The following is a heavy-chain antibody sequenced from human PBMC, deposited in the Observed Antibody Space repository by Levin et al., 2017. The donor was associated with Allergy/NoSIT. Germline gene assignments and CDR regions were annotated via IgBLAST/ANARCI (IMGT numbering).Heavy chain of an antibody. D-gene: IGHD6-6*01. Sequence: GGSLRLSCAASGFTFSSYAMHWVRQAPGKGLEWVAVISYDGSNKYYADSVKGRFTISRDNSKNTLYLQMNSLRAEDTAVYYCARNVEYSSSLGYWGQGTLVTVSS. V-gene: IGHV3-30-3*01. CDR3: ARNVEYSSSLGY. CDR1: GFTFSSYA. CDR2: ISYDGSNK. J-gene: IGHJ4*02.